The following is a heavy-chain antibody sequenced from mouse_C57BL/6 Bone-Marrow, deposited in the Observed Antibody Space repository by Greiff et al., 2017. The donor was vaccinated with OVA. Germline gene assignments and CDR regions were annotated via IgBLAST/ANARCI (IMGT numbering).Heavy chain of an antibody. V-gene: IGHV1-52*01. Sequence: QVQLQQPGAELVRPGSSVKLSCKASGSTFSSSWLHWVKQRPIHGLEWIGNIDPSDSETHYNQKFKDKATLTVDKSSSTAYMQLSSLTSEDSAVYYCARGVTTKGYYFDYWGQGTTLTVSS. CDR1: GSTFSSSW. CDR3: ARGVTTKGYYFDY. CDR2: IDPSDSET. J-gene: IGHJ2*01. D-gene: IGHD2-2*01.